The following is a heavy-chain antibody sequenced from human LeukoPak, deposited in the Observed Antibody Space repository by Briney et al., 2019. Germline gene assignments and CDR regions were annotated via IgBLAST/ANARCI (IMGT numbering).Heavy chain of an antibody. V-gene: IGHV3-53*01. CDR2: IYSRGGT. D-gene: IGHD3-22*01. CDR1: GFTVSSNF. Sequence: GGSLRLSCAASGFTVSSNFMSWVRQAPGKGLECVSVIYSRGGTYYADSVQGRFAISRDASKNTLFLQMNSLRADDTAVYYCARKTDSSGSGDYWGQGTLVTVSS. CDR3: ARKTDSSGSGDY. J-gene: IGHJ4*02.